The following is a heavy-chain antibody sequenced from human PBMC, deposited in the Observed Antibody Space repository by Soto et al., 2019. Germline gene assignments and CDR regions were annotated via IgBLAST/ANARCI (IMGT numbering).Heavy chain of an antibody. CDR1: GGSISSGGYY. CDR3: ARGLIVVVPAATGWFDP. CDR2: IYYSGST. Sequence: SETLSLTCTVSGGSISSGGYYWSWIRQHPGKGLEWIGYIYYSGSTYYNPSLKSRVTISVDTSKNQFSLKLSSVTAADTAVYYCARGLIVVVPAATGWFDPWGQGTLVTVSS. J-gene: IGHJ5*02. D-gene: IGHD2-2*01. V-gene: IGHV4-31*03.